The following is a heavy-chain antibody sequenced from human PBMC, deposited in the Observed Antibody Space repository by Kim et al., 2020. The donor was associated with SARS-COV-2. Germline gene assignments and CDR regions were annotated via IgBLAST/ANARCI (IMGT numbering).Heavy chain of an antibody. CDR3: ARERVAGGDAFDI. D-gene: IGHD6-19*01. V-gene: IGHV4-31*02. Sequence: YNPSLKSRVTISVDTAKNQFSLKLSSVTAADTAVYYCARERVAGGDAFDIWGQGTMVTVSS. J-gene: IGHJ3*02.